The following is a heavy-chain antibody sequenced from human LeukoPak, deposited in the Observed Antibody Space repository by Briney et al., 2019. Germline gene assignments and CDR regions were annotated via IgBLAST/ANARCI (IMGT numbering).Heavy chain of an antibody. CDR2: ISWNSGSI. D-gene: IGHD6-19*01. CDR3: AKGRGTIAVAGPFDY. CDR1: GFTLSSYE. J-gene: IGHJ4*02. Sequence: GGSLRLSCTVSGFTLSSYEMSWIRQAPGKGLEWVSGISWNSGSIGYADSVKGRFTISRDNAKNSLYLQMNSLRAEDMALYYCAKGRGTIAVAGPFDYWGQGTLVTVSS. V-gene: IGHV3-9*03.